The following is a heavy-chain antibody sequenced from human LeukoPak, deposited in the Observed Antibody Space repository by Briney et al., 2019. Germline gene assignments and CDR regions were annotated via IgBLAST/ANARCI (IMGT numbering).Heavy chain of an antibody. J-gene: IGHJ3*02. V-gene: IGHV3-30*18. CDR1: GFTFSSYA. CDR2: ISYDGSNK. D-gene: IGHD6-19*01. CDR3: AKSSSGWYRDAFDI. Sequence: GGSLRLSCAASGFTFSSYAMHWVRQAPGKGLEWVAVISYDGSNKYYADSVKGRFTISTDNSKNTLYLQMNSLRAEDTAVYYCAKSSSGWYRDAFDIWGQGTMVTVSS.